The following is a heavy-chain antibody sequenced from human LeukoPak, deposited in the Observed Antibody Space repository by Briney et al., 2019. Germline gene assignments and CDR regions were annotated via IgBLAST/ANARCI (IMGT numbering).Heavy chain of an antibody. CDR2: IYYSGST. CDR1: GDSISGHY. J-gene: IGHJ4*02. D-gene: IGHD3-10*01. CDR3: SRTYHYGSGSYFLFDF. V-gene: IGHV4-59*11. Sequence: SETLSLTCTVSGDSISGHYWSWIRQPPGTGLEWIGYIYYSGSTDYNPSLKSRVTISVDTSQNQFSLKLSSVTAADTAVYYCSRTYHYGSGSYFLFDFWGQGTLLTV.